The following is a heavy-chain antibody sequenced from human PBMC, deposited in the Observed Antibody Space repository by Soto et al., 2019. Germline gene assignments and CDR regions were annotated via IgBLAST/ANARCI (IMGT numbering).Heavy chain of an antibody. J-gene: IGHJ4*02. V-gene: IGHV3-33*03. Sequence: SLRLSCAASGFSFSSFGMHWVRQAPGKGLEWVAIIWYDGSLEYYADSVKGRFTISRDNSKNTLYLQMNSLRVEDTAVYYFVNPSYDFWSGYYHPFDYWGQGTLVTVSS. CDR2: IWYDGSLE. D-gene: IGHD3-3*01. CDR3: VNPSYDFWSGYYHPFDY. CDR1: GFSFSSFG.